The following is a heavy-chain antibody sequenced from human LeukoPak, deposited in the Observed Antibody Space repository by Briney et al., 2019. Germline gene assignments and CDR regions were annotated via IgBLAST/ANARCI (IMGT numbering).Heavy chain of an antibody. V-gene: IGHV3-21*01. CDR2: ISSGSSYI. D-gene: IGHD2-15*01. J-gene: IGHJ4*02. Sequence: GGSLRLSCAASGFTFSSYSMNWVRQAPGKGLEWVSSISSGSSYIYYADSVKGRFTISRDNAKNLLYLQMNSLRAEDTAVYYCARDVSRISDYWGQGTLVTVSS. CDR1: GFTFSSYS. CDR3: ARDVSRISDY.